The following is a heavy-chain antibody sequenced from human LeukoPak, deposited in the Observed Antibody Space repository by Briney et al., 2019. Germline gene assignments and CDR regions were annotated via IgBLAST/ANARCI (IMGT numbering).Heavy chain of an antibody. CDR2: ISSSSSRSSYI. J-gene: IGHJ4*02. Sequence: PGGSLRLSCAASGFTFSSYSMNWVRQAPGKGLEWVSSISSSSSRSSYIYYADSVKGRFTISRDNAKNSLYLQMNSLRAEDTAVYYCARDRSGDTMTYDYWGQGTLVTVSS. CDR1: GFTFSSYS. D-gene: IGHD3-22*01. CDR3: ARDRSGDTMTYDY. V-gene: IGHV3-21*01.